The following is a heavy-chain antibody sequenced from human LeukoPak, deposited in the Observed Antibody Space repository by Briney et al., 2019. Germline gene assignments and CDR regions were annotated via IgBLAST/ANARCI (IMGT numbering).Heavy chain of an antibody. CDR2: IYPADSDI. J-gene: IGHJ5*02. V-gene: IGHV5-51*01. Sequence: GESLKISCKGSGYSINNYWIGWVRQMPGKGLEWMGIIYPADSDIRYSPSFQGQVTISADKSISTAYLQWSSLKASDTAMYYCARQEYCSGGSCYSWFDPWGQGTLVTVSS. CDR1: GYSINNYW. CDR3: ARQEYCSGGSCYSWFDP. D-gene: IGHD2-15*01.